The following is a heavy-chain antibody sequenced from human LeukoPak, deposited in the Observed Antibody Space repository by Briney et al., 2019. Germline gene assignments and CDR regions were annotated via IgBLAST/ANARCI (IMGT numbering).Heavy chain of an antibody. J-gene: IGHJ3*02. V-gene: IGHV4-59*01. CDR3: VRDHPGWGAFDI. CDR1: GDSISTYY. CDR2: IYYRVTS. D-gene: IGHD3-16*01. Sequence: SETLSLTCTVSGDSISTYYWSWIRQPPGKGLEWIGYIYYRVTSDYNPSLKSRVTMSVDMSTRQISLKLSSVTAADTAVYYCVRDHPGWGAFDIWGQGTMVTVSS.